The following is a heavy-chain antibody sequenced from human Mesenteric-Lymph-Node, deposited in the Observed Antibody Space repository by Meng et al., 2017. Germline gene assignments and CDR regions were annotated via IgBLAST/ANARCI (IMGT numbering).Heavy chain of an antibody. CDR1: GYTFTNYG. CDR2: INAYNSDT. J-gene: IGHJ4*02. D-gene: IGHD1-26*01. Sequence: QAQMLQAGGEVKKPGASVKVSCKASGYTFTNYGITCVRQAPGQGLEWMGWINAYNSDTNYAQTLQGRVTMTTDTSTSTAYMELRSLRSDDTAVYYCARVEVGITSGDYWGQGTLVTVSS. V-gene: IGHV1-18*01. CDR3: ARVEVGITSGDY.